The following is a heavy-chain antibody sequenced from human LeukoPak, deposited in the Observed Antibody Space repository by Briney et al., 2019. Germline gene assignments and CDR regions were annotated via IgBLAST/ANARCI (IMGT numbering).Heavy chain of an antibody. D-gene: IGHD6-19*01. Sequence: GASVKVSCKASGYTFTSYYMHWVRQAPGQGLEWMGIINPSGGSTSYAQKFQGRVTMTRDTSTSTVYMELSSLRSVDTAVYYCARDPRRSIAVAGTGGGNWFDPWGQGTLVTVSS. CDR1: GYTFTSYY. CDR2: INPSGGST. CDR3: ARDPRRSIAVAGTGGGNWFDP. V-gene: IGHV1-46*01. J-gene: IGHJ5*02.